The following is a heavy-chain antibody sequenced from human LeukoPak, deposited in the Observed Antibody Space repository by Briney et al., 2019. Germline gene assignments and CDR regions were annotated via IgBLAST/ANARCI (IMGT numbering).Heavy chain of an antibody. V-gene: IGHV4-34*01. Sequence: SETLSLTCAVYGGSFSGYYWSWIRQPPGKGLEWIGEINHSGSTNYNPSLKSRVTISVDTSKNQFSLKLSSVTAADTAVYYCARDRLSGGTGYWGQGTLVTVSS. J-gene: IGHJ4*02. CDR1: GGSFSGYY. CDR3: ARDRLSGGTGY. CDR2: INHSGST. D-gene: IGHD2-15*01.